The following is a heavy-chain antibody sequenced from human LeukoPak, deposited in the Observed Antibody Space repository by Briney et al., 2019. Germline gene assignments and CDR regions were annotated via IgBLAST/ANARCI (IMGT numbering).Heavy chain of an antibody. CDR2: IIPILGIA. V-gene: IGHV1-69*04. CDR1: GGTFSSYT. Sequence: SVKVSCTASGGTFSSYTISWVRQAPGQGLEWMGRIIPILGIANYAQKFQGRVTITADKSTSTAYMELSSLRSEDTAVYYCARDLAVKAYYYYGMDVWGQGTTVTVSS. J-gene: IGHJ6*02. D-gene: IGHD6-19*01. CDR3: ARDLAVKAYYYYGMDV.